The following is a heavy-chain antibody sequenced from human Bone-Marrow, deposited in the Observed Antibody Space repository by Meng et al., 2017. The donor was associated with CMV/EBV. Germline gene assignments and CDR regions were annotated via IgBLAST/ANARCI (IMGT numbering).Heavy chain of an antibody. CDR1: GYTFTSYY. CDR2: INPSGGST. D-gene: IGHD6-6*01. Sequence: ASVKVSCKASGYTFTSYYMHWVRQAPGQGLEWMGIINPSGGSTSYAQKFQGRVTMTRDTSTSTVYMELSSLRSEDTAVYYCAREGSPDSSSPHAGFDYWGQGTLVTVSS. J-gene: IGHJ4*02. CDR3: AREGSPDSSSPHAGFDY. V-gene: IGHV1-46*01.